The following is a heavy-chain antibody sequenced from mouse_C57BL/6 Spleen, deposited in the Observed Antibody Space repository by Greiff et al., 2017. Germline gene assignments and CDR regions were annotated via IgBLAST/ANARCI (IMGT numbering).Heavy chain of an antibody. CDR2: INPSSGYT. CDR3: ARSIYWDY. CDR1: GYTFTSSW. V-gene: IGHV1-7*01. J-gene: IGHJ2*01. Sequence: QVQLKESGAELAQPGASVKLSCTASGYTFTSSWMHWVKQRPGQGLEWIGYINPSSGYTKYNQKFKDKATLTADKSSSTAYMQLSSLTYEDSAVYYCARSIYWDYWGQGTTRTVAA.